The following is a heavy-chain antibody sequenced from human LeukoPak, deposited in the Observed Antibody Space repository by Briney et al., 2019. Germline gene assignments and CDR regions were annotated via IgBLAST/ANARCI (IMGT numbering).Heavy chain of an antibody. CDR2: IFHSGST. J-gene: IGHJ3*02. D-gene: IGHD6-19*01. CDR1: GASISSGHW. CDR3: ATSIALAGWGAFDI. Sequence: SGTLSLTCAVSGASISSGHWWSWVRQPPGKGLEWIGEIFHSGSTNYNASLKSRVTISVDTSKNQFSLKVNSVTAADTAVYYCATSIALAGWGAFDIWGQGTMVTVSS. V-gene: IGHV4-4*02.